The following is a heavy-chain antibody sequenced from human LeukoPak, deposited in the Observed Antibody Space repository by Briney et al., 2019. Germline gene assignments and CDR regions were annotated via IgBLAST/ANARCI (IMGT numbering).Heavy chain of an antibody. CDR1: GGSINSYY. CDR2: IYYSGSA. Sequence: SETLSLTCTVSGGSINSYYWSWIRQPPGKGLEWIGYIYYSGSANYNPSLKSRVTISVDTSKNQISLKLSSVTAADTAVYYCARSPGAYYFCRMDVWGQGTTVTVSS. J-gene: IGHJ6*02. D-gene: IGHD1-14*01. V-gene: IGHV4-59*08. CDR3: ARSPGAYYFCRMDV.